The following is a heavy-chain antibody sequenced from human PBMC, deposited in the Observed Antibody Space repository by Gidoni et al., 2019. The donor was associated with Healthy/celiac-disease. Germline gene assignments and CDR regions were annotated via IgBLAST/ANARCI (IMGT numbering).Heavy chain of an antibody. V-gene: IGHV3-23*01. CDR1: GCTFRSYA. D-gene: IGHD6-13*01. CDR3: AKLWSFAAAGYNWFDP. Sequence: EVQLLESGGGLVQPGGSLRLSCAASGCTFRSYARSWVRPAPGKGLEWVSAISGSGGSTSYADSVKGRFTIARDNSKNTLYLQMNSLRAEDTAVYYCAKLWSFAAAGYNWFDPWGQGTLVTVSS. CDR2: ISGSGGST. J-gene: IGHJ5*02.